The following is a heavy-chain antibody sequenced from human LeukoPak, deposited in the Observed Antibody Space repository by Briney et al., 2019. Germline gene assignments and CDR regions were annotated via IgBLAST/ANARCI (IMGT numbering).Heavy chain of an antibody. D-gene: IGHD3-9*01. V-gene: IGHV3-30*04. CDR3: ARGVSVYDILTGYFDY. CDR2: ISYDGSNK. Sequence: GGSLRLSCAASGFTFSSYAMHWVRQAPGKGLEWVAVISYDGSNKYYADSVKGRFTISRDNSKNTLYLQTNSLRAEDTAVYYCARGVSVYDILTGYFDYWGQGTLVTVSS. CDR1: GFTFSSYA. J-gene: IGHJ4*02.